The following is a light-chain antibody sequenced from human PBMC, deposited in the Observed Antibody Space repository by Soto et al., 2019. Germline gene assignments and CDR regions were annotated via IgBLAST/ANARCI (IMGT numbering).Light chain of an antibody. CDR1: QTISNW. CDR2: DAS. V-gene: IGKV1-5*01. J-gene: IGKJ1*01. CDR3: QQYNTYSQT. Sequence: DIQMTQSPSTLSASVGDRVTITCRASQTISNWLAWYQQKPGKAPNLLIYDASSLECGVPSRFSGSGSGTEFTLTISSLQPDDFATYYCQQYNTYSQTFGQGTKVEIK.